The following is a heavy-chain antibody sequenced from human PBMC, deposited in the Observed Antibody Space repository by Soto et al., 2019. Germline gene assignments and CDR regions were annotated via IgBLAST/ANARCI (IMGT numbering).Heavy chain of an antibody. CDR2: ISGHNGKA. CDR3: ARKGYIRNFAMDV. Sequence: QVQLVQSGAEVKEPGASVTVSCKASGYTFKSYDVMWVRKAPGQGLEWMGWISGHNGKADYAENFQDRVIMTTDASMATASMERRGLRSDDTAVYYCARKGYIRNFAMDVWGQGTTVTVSS. D-gene: IGHD5-12*01. CDR1: GYTFKSYD. J-gene: IGHJ6*02. V-gene: IGHV1-18*04.